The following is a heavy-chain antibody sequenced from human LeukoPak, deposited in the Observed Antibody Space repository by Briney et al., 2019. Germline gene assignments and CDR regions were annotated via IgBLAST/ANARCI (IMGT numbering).Heavy chain of an antibody. Sequence: GGSLRLSCAVSRFTFSDYWMRWVRQAPGKGLEWVAAINKDGSEKQYVDSVKGRFTISRDNSKNTLYLHMSSLRAEDTAVYFCAKRPRDTSGYYLGAFDGWGLGTTVTVSS. J-gene: IGHJ3*01. D-gene: IGHD3-22*01. CDR2: INKDGSEK. CDR1: RFTFSDYW. CDR3: AKRPRDTSGYYLGAFDG. V-gene: IGHV3-7*03.